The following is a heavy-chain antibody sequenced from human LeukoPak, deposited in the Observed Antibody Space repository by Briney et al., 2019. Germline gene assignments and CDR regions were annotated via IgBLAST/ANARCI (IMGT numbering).Heavy chain of an antibody. J-gene: IGHJ4*02. CDR1: GFTFSSYN. V-gene: IGHV3-30*03. CDR3: ARDHSAMPSY. D-gene: IGHD2-2*01. Sequence: PGGSLRLSCAASGFTFSSYNFHWLRQAPGKGLEWLTVISYDGSYTSYGASVKGRFTVPRDNSQNTLYLQMNGLRAEDTALHYCARDHSAMPSYWGQGTLVTVSS. CDR2: ISYDGSYT.